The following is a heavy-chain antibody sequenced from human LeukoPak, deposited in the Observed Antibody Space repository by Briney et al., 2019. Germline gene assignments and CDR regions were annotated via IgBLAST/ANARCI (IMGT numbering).Heavy chain of an antibody. V-gene: IGHV4-59*01. CDR1: GGPISNYQ. CDR2: IYYSGTA. CDR3: AXXXXXXSGNIIKYFFDY. Sequence: PSETLSLTCTLSGGPISNYQWSWIRQPPGKGLEWIGNIYYSGTANYNPSLKSRVIISVDTSKNQFSLKLSPVTAADTAVYYGAXXXXXXSGNIIKYFFDYWGQGTLVTVSS. D-gene: IGHD4-23*01. J-gene: IGHJ4*02.